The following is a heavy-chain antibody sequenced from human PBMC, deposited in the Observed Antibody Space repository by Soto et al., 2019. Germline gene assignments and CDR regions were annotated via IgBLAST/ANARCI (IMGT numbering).Heavy chain of an antibody. V-gene: IGHV1-18*01. CDR1: GYTFTSYG. Sequence: QVQLVQSGAEVKKPGASVKVSCKAPGYTFTSYGISWVRQAPGQGLEWMGWISAYNGNTNYAQKLQGRVTMTTDTSTSTAYMELRSLRSDDTAVYYCARAPMVRREPRVNWFDPWGQGTLVTVSS. CDR2: ISAYNGNT. CDR3: ARAPMVRREPRVNWFDP. J-gene: IGHJ5*02. D-gene: IGHD3-10*01.